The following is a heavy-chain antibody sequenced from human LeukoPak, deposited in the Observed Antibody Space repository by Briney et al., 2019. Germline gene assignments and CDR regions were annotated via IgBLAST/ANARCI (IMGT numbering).Heavy chain of an antibody. CDR1: GGSISSSSYY. D-gene: IGHD6-19*01. CDR3: ARPSVAYSQWLVPGGLYFDY. V-gene: IGHV4-39*01. CDR2: IYYSGST. J-gene: IGHJ4*02. Sequence: SETLSLTCTVSGGSISSSSYYWGWIRQPPGKGLEWIGSIYYSGSTYYTPSLKSRVTIYVDTSKNQFSLKLSSVTAADTSVYYCARPSVAYSQWLVPGGLYFDYWGQGTLVTVSS.